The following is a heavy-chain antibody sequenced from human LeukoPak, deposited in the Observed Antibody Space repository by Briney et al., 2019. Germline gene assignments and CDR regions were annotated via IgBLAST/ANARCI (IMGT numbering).Heavy chain of an antibody. J-gene: IGHJ6*02. V-gene: IGHV3-48*04. CDR3: ARDYLGYCSGGSCYFAPLYYYYYGMDV. D-gene: IGHD2-15*01. Sequence: GGSLRLSCAASGFTFSNAWMNWVRQAPGKGLEWVSYISSSGSTIYYADSVKGRFTISRDNAKNSLYLQMNSLRAEDTAVYYCARDYLGYCSGGSCYFAPLYYYYYGMDVWGQGTTVTVSS. CDR2: ISSSGSTI. CDR1: GFTFSNAW.